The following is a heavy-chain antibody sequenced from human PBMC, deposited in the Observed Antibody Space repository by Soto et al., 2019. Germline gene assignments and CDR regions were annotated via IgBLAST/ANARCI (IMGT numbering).Heavy chain of an antibody. V-gene: IGHV3-23*01. J-gene: IGHJ6*02. D-gene: IGHD4-17*01. CDR3: AKDSTVTTSLYSYYYGLDV. CDR2: ISGRGGST. CDR1: GVTFSNYA. Sequence: EVQLLESGGGLVQPGGSLRLSCTASGVTFSNYAMSWVRQAPDKGLEWVSAISGRGGSTYYSDSVKGRFTISRDNSKNLLFLQMNSLRAEDTALYYCAKDSTVTTSLYSYYYGLDVWGQGTTVTVS.